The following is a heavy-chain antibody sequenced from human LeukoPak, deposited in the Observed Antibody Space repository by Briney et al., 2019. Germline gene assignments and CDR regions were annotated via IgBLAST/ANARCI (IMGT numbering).Heavy chain of an antibody. V-gene: IGHV1-69*04. CDR1: GGTFSSYA. CDR2: IIPILGIA. CDR3: ARDGTEIRYFDWLLFWDYYYGMDV. Sequence: SVKVSCKASGGTFSSYAISWVRQAPGQGLEWMGRIIPILGIANYAQKFQGRVTITADKSTSTAYMELSSLRSEDTAVYYCARDGTEIRYFDWLLFWDYYYGMDVWGQGTTVTVSS. J-gene: IGHJ6*02. D-gene: IGHD3-9*01.